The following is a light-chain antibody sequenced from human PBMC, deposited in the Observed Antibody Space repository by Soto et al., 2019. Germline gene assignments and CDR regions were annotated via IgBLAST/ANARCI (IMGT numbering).Light chain of an antibody. CDR3: MQALQTPRT. V-gene: IGKV2-28*01. Sequence: EIVMTQSPLSLTVTPGEPASISCKSSQSLLHSNGNTFLDWYMQKPGQSPQLLIYLGSRRAPGAPDRVSGSGSGTDFTLRISTVEADDAGIYYCMQALQTPRTFGQATKLEI. J-gene: IGKJ1*01. CDR1: QSLLHSNGNTF. CDR2: LGS.